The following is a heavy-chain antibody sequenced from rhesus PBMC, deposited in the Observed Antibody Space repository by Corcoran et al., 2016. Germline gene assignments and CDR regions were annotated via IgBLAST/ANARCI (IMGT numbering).Heavy chain of an antibody. D-gene: IGHD6-31*01. V-gene: IGHV4-93*02. CDR2: IYGSGGST. CDR1: GGSISSSNW. CDR3: ARHARTYSSCWPYYFDS. Sequence: QVQLQESGPAVVKPSETLSLTCAVSGGSISSSNWWSWIRQSPGKGLEWIGGIYGSGGSTEYNPSRMIRLAIAIDTSKNQFSLKLGSVSAADTAVYYCARHARTYSSCWPYYFDSWGQGVLVTVSS. J-gene: IGHJ4*01.